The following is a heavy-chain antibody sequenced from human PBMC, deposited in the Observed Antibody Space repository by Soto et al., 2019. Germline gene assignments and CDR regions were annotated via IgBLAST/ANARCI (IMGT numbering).Heavy chain of an antibody. V-gene: IGHV4-30-4*01. J-gene: IGHJ4*02. CDR1: GGSISSGDYY. CDR2: IYYSGST. CDR3: TTDISVRGVIIPIDY. D-gene: IGHD3-10*01. Sequence: PSETLSLTCTVSGGSISSGDYYWSWIRQPPGKGLEWIGYIYYSGSTYYNPSLKSRVTISVDTSKNQFSLKLSSVTAADTAVYYCTTDISVRGVIIPIDYWGQGTLVTVSS.